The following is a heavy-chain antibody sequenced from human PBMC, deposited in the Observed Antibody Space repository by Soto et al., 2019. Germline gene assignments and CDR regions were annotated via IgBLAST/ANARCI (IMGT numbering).Heavy chain of an antibody. CDR1: GYTYTSDY. CDR3: ARVAPHYYYGMDV. J-gene: IGHJ6*02. CDR2: INPNSGGT. Sequence: ASVKVSCKASGYTYTSDYMHWVRQAPGQGLEWMGWINPNSGGTNYAQKFQGWVTMTRDTSISTAYMELSRLRSDDTAVYYCARVAPHYYYGMDVWGQGTTVTVSS. V-gene: IGHV1-2*04.